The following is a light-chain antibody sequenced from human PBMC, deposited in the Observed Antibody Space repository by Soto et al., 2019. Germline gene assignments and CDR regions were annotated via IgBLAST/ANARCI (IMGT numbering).Light chain of an antibody. CDR3: QQYYSTPHRT. CDR2: WAS. J-gene: IGKJ1*01. Sequence: DIVMTQSPDSLAVSLGERATINCKSSQSVLYSSNNKNYLAWYQQKPGQPPKLLIYWASTRESGVPDRFSGSGSGTDCTITISSLQAEDVAVYYCQQYYSTPHRTFGQGTKVEIK. V-gene: IGKV4-1*01. CDR1: QSVLYSSNNKNY.